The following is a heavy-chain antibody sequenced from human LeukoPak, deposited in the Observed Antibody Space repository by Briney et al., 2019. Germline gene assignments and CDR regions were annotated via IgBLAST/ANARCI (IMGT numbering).Heavy chain of an antibody. J-gene: IGHJ3*02. CDR1: GGTFSSYA. Sequence: SVKVSCKASGGTFSSYAISWVRQAPGQGLEWMGGIIPIFGTANYAQKFQGRVTITAAKSTSTAYMELSSLRSEDTAVYYCARDLVYGDYIENAFDIWGQGTMVTVSS. D-gene: IGHD4-17*01. V-gene: IGHV1-69*06. CDR3: ARDLVYGDYIENAFDI. CDR2: IIPIFGTA.